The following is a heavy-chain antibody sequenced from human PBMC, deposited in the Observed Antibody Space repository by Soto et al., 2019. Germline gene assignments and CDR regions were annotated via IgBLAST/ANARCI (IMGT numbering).Heavy chain of an antibody. CDR1: GYTFTGYY. CDR2: INPNSGGT. D-gene: IGHD6-19*01. V-gene: IGHV1-2*04. Sequence: ASVEVSCKASGYTFTGYYMHWVRQAPGQGLEWMGWINPNSGGTNYAQKFQGWVTMTRDTSISTAYMELSRLRSDDTAVYYCARGPYSSAWYGFNWYFDLWGRGTLVTVSS. J-gene: IGHJ2*01. CDR3: ARGPYSSAWYGFNWYFDL.